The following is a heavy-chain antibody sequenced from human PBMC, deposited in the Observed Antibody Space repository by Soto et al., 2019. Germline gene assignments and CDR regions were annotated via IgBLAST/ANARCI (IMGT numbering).Heavy chain of an antibody. J-gene: IGHJ4*02. Sequence: GGSLRLSCAASGFTFSSYGMHWVRQAPGKGLEWVAVISYDGSNKYYADSVKGRFTISRDNSKNTLYLQMNSLRAEDAAMYYCAKSLSALFSLGDFKYWGQGALVTVSS. D-gene: IGHD2-21*01. CDR2: ISYDGSNK. CDR3: AKSLSALFSLGDFKY. CDR1: GFTFSSYG. V-gene: IGHV3-30*18.